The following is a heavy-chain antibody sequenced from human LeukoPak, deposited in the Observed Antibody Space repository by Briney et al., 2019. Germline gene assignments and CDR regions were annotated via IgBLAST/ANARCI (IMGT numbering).Heavy chain of an antibody. V-gene: IGHV3-21*01. D-gene: IGHD3-9*01. CDR1: GFTFSTYN. J-gene: IGHJ4*02. CDR2: ITTSGYI. Sequence: GGSLRLSCAASGFTFSTYNMNWVRQAPGKGLEWVSSITTSGYIYYADSMKGRFTISRDNAKNSLYLQMSSLRAEDTAVYYCARDPGYNDILTGSGDLNYYFDYWGQGTLVTVSS. CDR3: ARDPGYNDILTGSGDLNYYFDY.